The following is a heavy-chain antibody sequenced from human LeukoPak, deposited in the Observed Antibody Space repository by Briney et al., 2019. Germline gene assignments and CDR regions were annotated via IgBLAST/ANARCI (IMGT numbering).Heavy chain of an antibody. J-gene: IGHJ4*02. CDR1: GFTFSNYG. D-gene: IGHD4-17*01. Sequence: PGGSLRLSCAASGFTFSNYGMHWVRQAPGKGLESVAVIWYEGSNKYYADSVKGRFTISRDNSKNTLYMQMNSLRVEDTAVYYCATAPRGGDYEDYWGQGTLVTVSS. CDR2: IWYEGSNK. CDR3: ATAPRGGDYEDY. V-gene: IGHV3-33*01.